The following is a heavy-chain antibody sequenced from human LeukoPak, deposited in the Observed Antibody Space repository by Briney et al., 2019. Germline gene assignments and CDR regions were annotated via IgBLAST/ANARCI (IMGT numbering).Heavy chain of an antibody. CDR1: GRPISSRSYY. V-gene: IGHV4-39*01. D-gene: IGHD6-19*01. Sequence: SDPVPLTYTVSGRPISSRSYYWRWIPQPPGKGLEGIGSIYYSGRPSYNPSLKSRVTISVDTSKNQFSLKLSSVTAADTAVYYCARGRKSEGYSSGWSRGASNWFDPWGQGTLVTVSS. CDR3: ARGRKSEGYSSGWSRGASNWFDP. CDR2: IYYSGRP. J-gene: IGHJ5*02.